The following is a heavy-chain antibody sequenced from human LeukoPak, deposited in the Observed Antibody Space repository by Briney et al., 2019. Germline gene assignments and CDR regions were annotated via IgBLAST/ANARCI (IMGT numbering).Heavy chain of an antibody. CDR3: ARSIAAAGAFDY. J-gene: IGHJ4*02. CDR1: GGSISSGGYY. CDR2: IYYSGST. Sequence: PSQTLSLTCTVSGGSISSGGYYWSWIRQHPGQGLEWTGYIYYSGSTYYNPSLKSRVTISVDTSKNQFSLKLSSVTAADTAVYYCARSIAAAGAFDYWGQGTLVTVSS. V-gene: IGHV4-31*03. D-gene: IGHD6-13*01.